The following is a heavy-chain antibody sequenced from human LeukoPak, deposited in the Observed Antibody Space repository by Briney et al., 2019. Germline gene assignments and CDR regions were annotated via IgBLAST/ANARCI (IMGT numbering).Heavy chain of an antibody. J-gene: IGHJ4*02. Sequence: GGSLRLSCAASGFTFSSYAMSWVRQAPGKGLEWVSAISGSGGSTYYADSVKGRFTISRDNSKNTPYLQMNSLRAEDTAVYYCAKERTPVRAVIPTSFDYWGQGTLVTVSS. D-gene: IGHD3-10*01. CDR3: AKERTPVRAVIPTSFDY. CDR1: GFTFSSYA. CDR2: ISGSGGST. V-gene: IGHV3-23*01.